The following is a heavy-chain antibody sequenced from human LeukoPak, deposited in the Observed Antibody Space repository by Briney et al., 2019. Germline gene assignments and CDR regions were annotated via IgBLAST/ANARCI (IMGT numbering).Heavy chain of an antibody. CDR1: GGTFSSYA. CDR2: IIPIFGTA. D-gene: IGHD6-19*01. V-gene: IGHV1-69*05. CDR3: ARVEAVAGTRHAFDI. Sequence: SVKVSCKASGGTFSSYAISWVRQAPGQGLEWMGRIIPIFGTANYAQKFQGGVTITTDESTSTAYMELSSLRSEDTAVYYCARVEAVAGTRHAFDIWGQGTMVTVSS. J-gene: IGHJ3*02.